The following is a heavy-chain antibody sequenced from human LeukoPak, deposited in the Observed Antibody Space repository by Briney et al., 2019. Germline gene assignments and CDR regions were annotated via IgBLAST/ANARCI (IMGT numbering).Heavy chain of an antibody. Sequence: GGSLRLSCAASGFTLSDYWMHWVRQVPGEGPVWVSRINGDGRSTTYADSVKGRFTISRDNAKNTIFLQMTSLRDEDTAAYYCTRGGLTGQMAAFDYWGQGALVTVSS. CDR3: TRGGLTGQMAAFDY. V-gene: IGHV3-74*01. CDR2: INGDGRST. J-gene: IGHJ4*02. D-gene: IGHD3-9*01. CDR1: GFTLSDYW.